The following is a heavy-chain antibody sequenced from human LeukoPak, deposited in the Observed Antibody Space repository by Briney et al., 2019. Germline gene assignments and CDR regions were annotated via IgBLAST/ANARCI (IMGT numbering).Heavy chain of an antibody. D-gene: IGHD3-10*01. CDR2: IYNVGSTGNT. J-gene: IGHJ6*02. CDR3: ARDFGAGSYRYGMDV. V-gene: IGHV4-39*07. Sequence: WVRQPPGKGLEWIGCIYNVGSTGNTHYNPSLKSRLTISEDTSKNQFSLRLSSVTAADTAVYYCARDFGAGSYRYGMDVWGQGTAVTVSS.